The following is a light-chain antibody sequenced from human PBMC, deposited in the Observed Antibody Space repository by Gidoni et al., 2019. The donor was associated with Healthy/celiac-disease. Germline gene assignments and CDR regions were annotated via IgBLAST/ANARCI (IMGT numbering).Light chain of an antibody. Sequence: DTQMTQSPSTRSASVGDRVTITCRASQSISSWLAWYQQKPGKAPKLLIYKASSLVSGVPSRFCGSGSGTEFTLTISRLQPDDFATYCCQQYNSYSITFGGXTKVEIK. V-gene: IGKV1-5*03. CDR1: QSISSW. CDR2: KAS. J-gene: IGKJ4*01. CDR3: QQYNSYSIT.